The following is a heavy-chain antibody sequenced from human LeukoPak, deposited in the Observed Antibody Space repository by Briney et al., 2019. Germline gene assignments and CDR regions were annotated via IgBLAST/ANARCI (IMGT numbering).Heavy chain of an antibody. CDR2: ISGSGGST. CDR3: ARALAAAGDY. V-gene: IGHV3-23*01. CDR1: GFTFSSYG. Sequence: PGGTLRLSCAASGFTFSSYGMSWVRQAPGKGLEWVSAISGSGGSTYYADSVKGRFTISRDNSKNTLYLQMNSLRAEDTAVYYCARALAAAGDYWGQGTLVTVSS. D-gene: IGHD6-13*01. J-gene: IGHJ4*02.